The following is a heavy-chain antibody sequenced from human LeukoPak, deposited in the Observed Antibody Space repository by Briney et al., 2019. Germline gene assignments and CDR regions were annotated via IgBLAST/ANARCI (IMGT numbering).Heavy chain of an antibody. Sequence: GGSLRLSCAASGFSFSNYWMTWVRQAPGKGLEWVASMNEDGSQKNYGDSVKGRFTISRDNSKNTLYLQMNSLRAEDTAVYYCAKGPGAFDIWGQGTMVTVSS. D-gene: IGHD2-2*01. J-gene: IGHJ3*02. V-gene: IGHV3-7*03. CDR3: AKGPGAFDI. CDR1: GFSFSNYW. CDR2: MNEDGSQK.